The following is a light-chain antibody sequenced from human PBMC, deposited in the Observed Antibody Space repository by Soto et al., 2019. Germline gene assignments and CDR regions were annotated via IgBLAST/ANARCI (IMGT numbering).Light chain of an antibody. CDR1: SSDVGGYYY. Sequence: VLAQPPSVSGSPGQSVTISCTGTSSDVGGYYYVSWYQKHPGKAPKLMIYDVNERPSGVPDRFSGSKSGNTASLTISGLQADDEADYFCCSYAGAFAYVFGTGTKVTVL. J-gene: IGLJ1*01. V-gene: IGLV2-11*01. CDR3: CSYAGAFAYV. CDR2: DVN.